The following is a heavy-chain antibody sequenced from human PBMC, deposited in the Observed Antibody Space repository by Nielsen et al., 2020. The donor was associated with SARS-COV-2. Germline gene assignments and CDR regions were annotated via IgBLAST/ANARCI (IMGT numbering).Heavy chain of an antibody. Sequence: GESLKISCAASGFTFSSYAMHWVRQAPGKGLEWVAVISYDGSNKYYADSVKGRFTISRDNSKNTLYLQMNSLRAEDTAVYYCAKNPKIVVVPAAIVYWGQGTLVTVSS. CDR2: ISYDGSNK. J-gene: IGHJ4*02. D-gene: IGHD2-2*01. V-gene: IGHV3-30-3*02. CDR3: AKNPKIVVVPAAIVY. CDR1: GFTFSSYA.